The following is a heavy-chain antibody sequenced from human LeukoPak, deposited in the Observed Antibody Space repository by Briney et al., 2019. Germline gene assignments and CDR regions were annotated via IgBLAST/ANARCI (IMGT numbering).Heavy chain of an antibody. V-gene: IGHV3-21*01. D-gene: IGHD4-17*01. CDR2: ISSSSSYI. J-gene: IGHJ4*02. Sequence: GGSLRLSCAASGFTFTSYSMNWVRQAPGKGLEWDSSISSSSSYIYYADSVKGRSTISRDNAKNSLYLQMNSLRAEDTAVYYCARAYGASYYFDYWGQGILVTVSS. CDR3: ARAYGASYYFDY. CDR1: GFTFTSYS.